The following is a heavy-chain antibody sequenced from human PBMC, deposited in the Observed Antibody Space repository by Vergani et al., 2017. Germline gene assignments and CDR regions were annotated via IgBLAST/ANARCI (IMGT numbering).Heavy chain of an antibody. D-gene: IGHD6-6*01. V-gene: IGHV3-30-3*01. J-gene: IGHJ6*03. CDR3: ARGGGLAARPASRLYQYYRDV. CDR1: RFTFSNYA. Sequence: QVPLVESGGGVVQSGRSLRLSCAASRFTFSNYAMHWVRQAPGKGLEWVAVISYEGSNKYYADSVKGRFTISRDNSKNTLYLQMNSLGVEDTAVYHCARGGGLAARPASRLYQYYRDVWGKGTTVSVSS. CDR2: ISYEGSNK.